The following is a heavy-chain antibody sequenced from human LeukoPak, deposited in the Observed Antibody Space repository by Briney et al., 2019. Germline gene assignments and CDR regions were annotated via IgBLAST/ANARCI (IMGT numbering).Heavy chain of an antibody. D-gene: IGHD2-21*02. Sequence: GGSLRLSCAASGFTFSSYWMSWVRQAPGKGLEWVSGINWNGGSTGCADSVEGRFTISRDNAKNSQYLQMNSLRVEDTALYYCARAQTYGDSRLLLDYWGQGTLVTVSS. CDR3: ARAQTYGDSRLLLDY. V-gene: IGHV3-20*04. CDR1: GFTFSSYW. J-gene: IGHJ4*02. CDR2: INWNGGST.